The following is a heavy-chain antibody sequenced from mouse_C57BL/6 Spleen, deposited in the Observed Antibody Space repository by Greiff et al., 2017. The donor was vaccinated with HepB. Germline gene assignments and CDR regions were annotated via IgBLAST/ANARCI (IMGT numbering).Heavy chain of an antibody. V-gene: IGHV1-69*01. Sequence: VQLQQPGAELVMPGASVKLSCKASGYTFTSYWMHWVKQRPGQGLEWIGEIDPSDSYTNYNQKFKGKSTLTVDKSSSTAYMQLSSLTSEDSAVYYCARTFTTGYAMDYWGQGTSVTVSS. CDR1: GYTFTSYW. CDR2: IDPSDSYT. CDR3: ARTFTTGYAMDY. D-gene: IGHD2-12*01. J-gene: IGHJ4*01.